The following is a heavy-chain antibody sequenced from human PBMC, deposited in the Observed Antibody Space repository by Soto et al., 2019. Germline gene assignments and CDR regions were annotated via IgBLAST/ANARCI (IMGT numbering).Heavy chain of an antibody. Sequence: SETLSLTCTVSGGSISSYYWSWIRQPAGKGLEWIGRIYTSGSTNYNPSLKSRVTMSVDTSKNQFSLKLSSVTAADTAVYYCARPRLGGXXXXSGYFDYWGXGTLVTVSS. V-gene: IGHV4-4*07. CDR2: IYTSGST. D-gene: IGHD3-22*01. CDR3: ARPRLGGXXXXSGYFDY. CDR1: GGSISSYY. J-gene: IGHJ4*02.